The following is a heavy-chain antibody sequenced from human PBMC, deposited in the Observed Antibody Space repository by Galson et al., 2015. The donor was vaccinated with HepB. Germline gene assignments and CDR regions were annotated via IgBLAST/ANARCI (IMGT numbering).Heavy chain of an antibody. J-gene: IGHJ6*02. V-gene: IGHV5-10-1*01. CDR3: ARLTYYDSPPYGMDV. CDR1: GYSFTSYW. CDR2: IDPSDSYT. Sequence: QSGAEVKKPGESLTISCKGSGYSFTSYWISRVRQMPGKGLEWMGRIDPSDSYTNYSPSFQGHVTISADKSITTAYLQWSSLKASDTAMYYCARLTYYDSPPYGMDVWGQGTTVTVS. D-gene: IGHD3-3*01.